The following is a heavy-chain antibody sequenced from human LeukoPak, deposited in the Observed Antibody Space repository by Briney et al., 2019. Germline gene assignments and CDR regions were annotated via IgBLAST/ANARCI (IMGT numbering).Heavy chain of an antibody. CDR1: GYTFTGYY. D-gene: IGHD1-26*01. Sequence: GASVKVSCTASGYTFTGYYIHWVRQAPGQGLKWMGWITPNSGGTNYAQKLQGRVTMTRDTSISTAYMDLSRLRSDDTAVYYCARGSIVGATFDYFDYWGQGTLVTVSS. CDR2: ITPNSGGT. V-gene: IGHV1-2*02. J-gene: IGHJ4*02. CDR3: ARGSIVGATFDYFDY.